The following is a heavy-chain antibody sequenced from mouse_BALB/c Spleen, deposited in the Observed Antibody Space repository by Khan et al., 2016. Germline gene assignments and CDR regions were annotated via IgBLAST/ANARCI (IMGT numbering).Heavy chain of an antibody. D-gene: IGHD2-2*01. J-gene: IGHJ4*01. Sequence: EVELVESGGGLVQPGGSLRLSCATSGFTFTDYYMSWVRQPPGKALEWLGFIRNKANGYTTEYSASVKGRFTISRDNSQRILYLQMNTLRAEDSAPYYCARDMEGYDDAMDYWGQGTSVTVSS. CDR1: GFTFTDYY. CDR3: ARDMEGYDDAMDY. CDR2: IRNKANGYTT. V-gene: IGHV7-3*02.